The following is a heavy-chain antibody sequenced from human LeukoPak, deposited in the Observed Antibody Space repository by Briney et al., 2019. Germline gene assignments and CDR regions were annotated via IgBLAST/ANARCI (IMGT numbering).Heavy chain of an antibody. CDR2: ISGSGGST. CDR3: AKRYTLDSIAALWYFDY. Sequence: GGSLRLSCAASGFTFSSYAMSWVRQAPGKGLEWVSAISGSGGSTYYADSVKGRFTISRDNSKNTLYLQMNSLRAEDTAVYYCAKRYTLDSIAALWYFDYWGQGTLVTVSS. V-gene: IGHV3-23*01. CDR1: GFTFSSYA. J-gene: IGHJ4*02. D-gene: IGHD6-13*01.